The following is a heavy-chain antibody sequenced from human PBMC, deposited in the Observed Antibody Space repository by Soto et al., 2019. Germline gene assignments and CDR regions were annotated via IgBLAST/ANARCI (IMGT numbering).Heavy chain of an antibody. V-gene: IGHV3-21*06. J-gene: IGHJ4*02. Sequence: PGGSLRLSXAASGFTFTRYSMNWVRQAPGKGLEWVSSISSTTNYIYYGDSMKGRFTISRDNAKNSLYLEMNSLRAEDTAVYYCARESEDLTSNFDYWGQGTLVTVSP. CDR1: GFTFTRYS. CDR3: ARESEDLTSNFDY. CDR2: ISSTTNYI.